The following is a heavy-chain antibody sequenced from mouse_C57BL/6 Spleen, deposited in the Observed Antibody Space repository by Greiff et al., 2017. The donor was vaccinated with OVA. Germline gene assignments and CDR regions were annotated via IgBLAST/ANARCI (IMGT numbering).Heavy chain of an antibody. CDR2: IRSKSNNYAT. D-gene: IGHD2-3*01. Sequence: EMKVVESGGGLVQPKGSLKLSCAASGFSFNTYAMNWVRQAPGKGLEWVARIRSKSNNYATYYADSVKDRFTISRDDSESMLYLQMNNLKTEDTAMYYCVRDGYSAWFAYWGQGTLVTVSA. CDR3: VRDGYSAWFAY. J-gene: IGHJ3*01. V-gene: IGHV10-1*01. CDR1: GFSFNTYA.